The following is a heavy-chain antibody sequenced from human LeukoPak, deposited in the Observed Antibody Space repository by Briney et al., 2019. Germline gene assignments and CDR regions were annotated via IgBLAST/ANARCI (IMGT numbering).Heavy chain of an antibody. D-gene: IGHD2-2*01. CDR3: ARRYCTSTSCSYFDY. Sequence: GGSLRLSCAASGFTFSSCAMNWVRQAPGKGLEWVSAISGSGGSTYYADSVKGRFTISRDNSKNTLYLQMNSLRAEDTAVYYCARRYCTSTSCSYFDYWGQGTLVTVSS. J-gene: IGHJ4*02. CDR1: GFTFSSCA. CDR2: ISGSGGST. V-gene: IGHV3-23*01.